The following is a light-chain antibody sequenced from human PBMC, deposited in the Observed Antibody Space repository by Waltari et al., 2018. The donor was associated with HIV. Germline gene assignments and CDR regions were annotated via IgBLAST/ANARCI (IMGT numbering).Light chain of an antibody. CDR1: TYNIGTNN. CDR2: SNN. Sequence: QSVLTQPPSASGTPGPNVTISCSGNTYNIGTNNVNWYQQFPGTAPKLLIYSNNQRPSGVPARFSGSKSGTSASLAISGLQSEDEADYFCAAWDDTLNGLFGGGTKLTVL. V-gene: IGLV1-44*01. CDR3: AAWDDTLNGL. J-gene: IGLJ2*01.